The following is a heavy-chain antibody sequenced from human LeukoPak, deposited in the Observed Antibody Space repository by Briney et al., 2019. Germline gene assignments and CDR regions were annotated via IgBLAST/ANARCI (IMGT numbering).Heavy chain of an antibody. J-gene: IGHJ2*01. CDR3: ARGALQLWSYPLRTYWYFDL. Sequence: PSETLSLTCTVSGGSISSYYWSWIRQPPGKGLEWIGETNHSGSTNYNPSLKSRVTISVDTSKNQFSLKLSSVTAADTAVYYCARGALQLWSYPLRTYWYFDLWGRGTLVTVSS. V-gene: IGHV4-34*01. D-gene: IGHD5-18*01. CDR1: GGSISSYY. CDR2: TNHSGST.